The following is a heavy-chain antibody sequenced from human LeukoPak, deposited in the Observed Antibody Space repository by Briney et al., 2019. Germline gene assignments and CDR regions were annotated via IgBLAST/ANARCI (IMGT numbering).Heavy chain of an antibody. Sequence: GGSLRLSCAASGFTFSNYAMSWVRQAPGKGLEWVSAITGSGGNTYYADSVKGRFTISRDNSKNTLYLQMSSLRAEDTAVYYCAKVKNWAFDIWGQGTMVTVSS. J-gene: IGHJ3*02. D-gene: IGHD1-1*01. CDR3: AKVKNWAFDI. CDR1: GFTFSNYA. V-gene: IGHV3-23*01. CDR2: ITGSGGNT.